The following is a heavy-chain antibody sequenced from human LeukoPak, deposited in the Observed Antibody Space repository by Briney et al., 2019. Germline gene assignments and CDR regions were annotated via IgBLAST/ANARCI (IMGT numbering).Heavy chain of an antibody. J-gene: IGHJ3*02. V-gene: IGHV4-31*03. D-gene: IGHD3-10*02. CDR1: GGSISSGGYY. Sequence: PSETLCLTCTVSGGSISSGGYYWSWIRQHPGKGLEWIGYIYYSGSTYYNPSLKSRVTISVDTSKNQFSLKLSSVTAADTAVYYCARGPLTLRSVLNPHVDIWGQGTMVTVSS. CDR3: ARGPLTLRSVLNPHVDI. CDR2: IYYSGST.